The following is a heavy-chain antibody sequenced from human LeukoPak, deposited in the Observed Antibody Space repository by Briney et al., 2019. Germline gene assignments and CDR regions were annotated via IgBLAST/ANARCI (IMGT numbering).Heavy chain of an antibody. CDR1: GGSISSYY. Sequence: SETLSLTCTVSGGSISSYYWSWIRQPAGKGLEWIGRIYTSGSTNYNPSLKSRVTMSVDTSKNQFSLKLSSVTAADTALYYCARAPPGYSSSWLYFQHWGQGTLVTVSS. CDR2: IYTSGST. V-gene: IGHV4-4*07. J-gene: IGHJ1*01. D-gene: IGHD6-13*01. CDR3: ARAPPGYSSSWLYFQH.